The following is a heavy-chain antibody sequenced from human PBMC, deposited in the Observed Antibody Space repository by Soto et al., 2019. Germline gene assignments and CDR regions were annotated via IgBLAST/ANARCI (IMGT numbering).Heavy chain of an antibody. V-gene: IGHV3-11*01. CDR2: ISSASSTK. D-gene: IGHD5-12*01. Sequence: QVQLVESGGGLVKPGGSLRLSCVASGFTFSDSYMSWIRQAPGKGLEWVSYISSASSTKNYADSVKGRFTISRDNAKNSLYLQMNSLRAEDTAVYYCAGERRANDREWARLGIDYWGQGTLVTVSS. J-gene: IGHJ4*02. CDR3: AGERRANDREWARLGIDY. CDR1: GFTFSDSY.